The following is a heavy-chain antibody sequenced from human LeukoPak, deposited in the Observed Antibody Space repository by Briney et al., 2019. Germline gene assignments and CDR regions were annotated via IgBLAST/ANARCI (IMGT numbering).Heavy chain of an antibody. V-gene: IGHV3-7*04. CDR1: GFTFSTYS. D-gene: IGHD5-24*01. J-gene: IGHJ4*02. Sequence: PGGSLRLSCAASGFTFSTYSMNWVRQAPGKGLEWVDNIKPDGSERYYVDSVKGRFTISRDNAKNSLYLQMNSLRAEDTAVYYCAREWPYYWGQGTLVTVSS. CDR2: IKPDGSER. CDR3: AREWPYY.